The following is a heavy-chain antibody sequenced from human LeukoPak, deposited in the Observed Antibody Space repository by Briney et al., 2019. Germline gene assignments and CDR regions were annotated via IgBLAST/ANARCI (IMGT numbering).Heavy chain of an antibody. CDR2: IYHSGRT. D-gene: IGHD3-3*01. Sequence: SETLSLTCAVSGYSISSGYYWCWIRQPPGKGEGWSGRIYHSGRTTYKPPLKSRVTMSVDTSKNQSYLKLSSVTAADTAVYYCARLGEGGFWSGYSYFDYWGQGTLVTVSS. V-gene: IGHV4-38-2*01. CDR1: GYSISSGYY. J-gene: IGHJ4*02. CDR3: ARLGEGGFWSGYSYFDY.